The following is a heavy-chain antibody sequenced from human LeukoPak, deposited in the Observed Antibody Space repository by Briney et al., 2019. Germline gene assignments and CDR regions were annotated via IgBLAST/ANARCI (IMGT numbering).Heavy chain of an antibody. CDR1: GFTFSDHY. J-gene: IGHJ4*02. CDR2: TRNKANSYTT. V-gene: IGHV3-72*01. D-gene: IGHD3-22*01. CDR3: ARERYYDSSGYYPYYFDY. Sequence: PGGSLRLSCAASGFTFSDHYMDWVRQAPGKGLEWVGRTRNKANSYTTEYAASVEGRFTISRDDSKNSLYLQMNSLKTEDTAVYYCARERYYDSSGYYPYYFDYWGQGTLVTVSS.